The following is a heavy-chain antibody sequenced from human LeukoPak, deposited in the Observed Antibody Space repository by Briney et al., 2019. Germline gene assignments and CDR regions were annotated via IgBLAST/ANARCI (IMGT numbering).Heavy chain of an antibody. V-gene: IGHV1-69*05. Sequence: SSVKVSCKASGGTFSSYAISWVRQAPGQGLEWMGGIIPIFGTANYAQKFQRRVTITTDESTSTAYMELSSLRSEDTAVYYCARGGYSYGYYGYWGQGTLVTVSS. CDR2: IIPIFGTA. J-gene: IGHJ4*02. D-gene: IGHD5-18*01. CDR1: GGTFSSYA. CDR3: ARGGYSYGYYGY.